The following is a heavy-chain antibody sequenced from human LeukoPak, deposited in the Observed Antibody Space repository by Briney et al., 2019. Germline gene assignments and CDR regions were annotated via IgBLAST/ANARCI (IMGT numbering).Heavy chain of an antibody. CDR2: IIWDGGRT. D-gene: IGHD3-10*01. Sequence: PGGSLRLSCAASGFTFDDYGMSWFRHATGKGWGGGSGIIWDGGRTGYADSVEGRFTISRDNAKNSLYLQMNSLRDEDTALYYCARDLRVRGVMGYWGQGTLVTVSS. CDR1: GFTFDDYG. V-gene: IGHV3-20*04. CDR3: ARDLRVRGVMGY. J-gene: IGHJ4*02.